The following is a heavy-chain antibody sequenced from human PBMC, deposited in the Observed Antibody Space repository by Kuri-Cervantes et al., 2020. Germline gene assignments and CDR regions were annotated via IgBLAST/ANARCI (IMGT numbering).Heavy chain of an antibody. CDR3: VSSRFLRATTFDY. D-gene: IGHD1-26*01. CDR2: ISYDGSNK. V-gene: IGHV3-30-3*01. J-gene: IGHJ4*02. Sequence: GGSLRLSCAASGFTFSSYAMHWVRQAPGKGLEWVAVISYDGSNKYYADSVKGRFTISRDNSKNTLYLQMNSLRAEDTAVYYCVSSRFLRATTFDYCGQGNLTVSS. CDR1: GFTFSSYA.